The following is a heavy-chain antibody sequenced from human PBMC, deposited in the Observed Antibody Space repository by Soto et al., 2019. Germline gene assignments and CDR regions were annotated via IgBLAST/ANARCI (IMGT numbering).Heavy chain of an antibody. CDR2: ISAHDGNT. J-gene: IGHJ4*02. Sequence: QVHLVQSGAEVKKPGASVKVSCKGSGYTFTSYGITWVRQAPGQGLEWMGWISAHDGNTDYAQKLQGRVTVTRDTSTSTAYMELRSLRSDDTAVYYCARGRYGDYWGQGALVTVSS. CDR3: ARGRYGDY. D-gene: IGHD1-1*01. V-gene: IGHV1-18*01. CDR1: GYTFTSYG.